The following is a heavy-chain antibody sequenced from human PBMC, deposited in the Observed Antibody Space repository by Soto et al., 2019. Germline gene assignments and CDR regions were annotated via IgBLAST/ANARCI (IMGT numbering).Heavy chain of an antibody. CDR3: ARMAYGSGSNTYYYYMDV. Sequence: GASVKVSCKASGYSFTSYAIHWVRQAPGQRLEWMGWIHAGNGYTKYSQRFQGRVTITKDTSASTAYMDLSSLRSEDTAVYYCARMAYGSGSNTYYYYMDVWGKRTTVTVSS. J-gene: IGHJ6*03. V-gene: IGHV1-3*01. CDR2: IHAGNGYT. D-gene: IGHD3-10*01. CDR1: GYSFTSYA.